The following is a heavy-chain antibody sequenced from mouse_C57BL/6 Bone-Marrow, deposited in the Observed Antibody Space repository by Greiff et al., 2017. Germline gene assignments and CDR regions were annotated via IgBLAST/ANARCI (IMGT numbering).Heavy chain of an antibody. CDR3: KTGYGYGFAY. CDR1: GFNFQDDY. CDR2: IDPENGDT. D-gene: IGHD2-2*01. J-gene: IGHJ3*01. Sequence: EVQLQESGAELVRPGASVKLSCTASGFNFQDDYMPWVKQRPEQGLEWIGCIDPENGDTEYTSKFQGKATITADTSSNTAYLQLSSLTSEDTAVYYCKTGYGYGFAYWGQGTVVTVSA. V-gene: IGHV14-4*01.